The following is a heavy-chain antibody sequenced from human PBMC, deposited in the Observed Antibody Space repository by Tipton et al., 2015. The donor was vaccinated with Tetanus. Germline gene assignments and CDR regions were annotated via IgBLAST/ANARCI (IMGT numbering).Heavy chain of an antibody. J-gene: IGHJ4*02. CDR2: INPSGGSA. D-gene: IGHD3-22*01. Sequence: QLVQSGAEVKKPGASVKVSCKASGYTFTSYYMHWVRQAPGQGLEWMGIINPSGGSASYAQKFQGRVTMTRDTSTSTVYMELSSLRSEVSAVYYGARRRDSSVYYFDYWGQGPLVTVSS. V-gene: IGHV1-46*01. CDR3: ARRRDSSVYYFDY. CDR1: GYTFTSYY.